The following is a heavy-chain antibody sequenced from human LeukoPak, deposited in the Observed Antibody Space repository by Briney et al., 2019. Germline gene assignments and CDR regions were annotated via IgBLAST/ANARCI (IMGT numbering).Heavy chain of an antibody. CDR1: GFTFSDTW. D-gene: IGHD3-22*01. CDR3: AKGGPGGYYHFDY. J-gene: IGHJ4*02. CDR2: IRSDGSDT. V-gene: IGHV3-74*01. Sequence: GGSLRLSCAASGFTFSDTWMHWVRQAPGEGLVWVSRIRSDGSDTRYAESVKGRLTISRDNAKNTLYLQMNSLRAEDTAVYYCAKGGPGGYYHFDYWGQGTLVTVSS.